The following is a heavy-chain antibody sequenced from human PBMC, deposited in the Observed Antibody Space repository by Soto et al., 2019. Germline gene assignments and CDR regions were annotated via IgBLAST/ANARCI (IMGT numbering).Heavy chain of an antibody. J-gene: IGHJ4*01. Sequence: VSLRLSGATSGFTFTTVWINWVRQPPGKGLEWVGRIRSKSDGGTTDFAAPVKGRFAISRDDSKHTVYLQMNSLRTEDTAVYYCTTDSHYTGILVLFDYWGLGTLVTVSS. CDR2: IRSKSDGGTT. V-gene: IGHV3-15*07. CDR3: TTDSHYTGILVLFDY. D-gene: IGHD2-8*02. CDR1: GFTFTTVW.